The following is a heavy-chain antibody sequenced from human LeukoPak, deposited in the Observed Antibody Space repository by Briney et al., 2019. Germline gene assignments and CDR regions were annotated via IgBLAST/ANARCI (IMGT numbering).Heavy chain of an antibody. J-gene: IGHJ4*02. V-gene: IGHV3-7*01. CDR3: AREETAMVKFDY. Sequence: PGGSLRLSCPASTFTFSSYWMSWDRQAPGKGLEWVANIKQDGSEKYYVDSVKGRFTISRDNAKNPLYLRMNSLRAEDTDVYYCAREETAMVKFDYWGQGTLVTVSS. CDR1: TFTFSSYW. CDR2: IKQDGSEK. D-gene: IGHD5-18*01.